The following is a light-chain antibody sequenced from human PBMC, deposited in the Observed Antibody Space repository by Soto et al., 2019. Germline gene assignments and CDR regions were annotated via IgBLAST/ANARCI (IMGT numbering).Light chain of an antibody. Sequence: QSVLTQPPSVSGAPGQRVTISCTGNSSNIGAGFDVHWYQQLPGTAPKLLIYHNTNRPSGVPDRFSGSKSGTSASLAITGLQTEDEADYYCQSYDSSLNALFGGGTKLTVL. CDR3: QSYDSSLNAL. J-gene: IGLJ2*01. CDR1: SSNIGAGFD. V-gene: IGLV1-40*01. CDR2: HNT.